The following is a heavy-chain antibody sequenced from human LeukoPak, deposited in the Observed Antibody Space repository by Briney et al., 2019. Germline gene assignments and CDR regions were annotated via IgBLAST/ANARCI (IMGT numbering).Heavy chain of an antibody. D-gene: IGHD1-14*01. V-gene: IGHV3-21*01. CDR2: ISSGSSYK. J-gene: IGHJ4*02. CDR3: ARVRLNHFDY. Sequence: GGSLRLSCAASGFTFSNYNMNWVRQAPGKGLEGVSSISSGSSYKYYTDSVKGRFTISRDNAKNSMHLQMNSLRAEDTAVYYCARVRLNHFDYWGQGTLVTVSS. CDR1: GFTFSNYN.